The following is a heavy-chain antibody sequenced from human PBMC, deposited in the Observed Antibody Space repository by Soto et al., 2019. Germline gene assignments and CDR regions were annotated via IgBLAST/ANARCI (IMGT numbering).Heavy chain of an antibody. J-gene: IGHJ6*02. CDR3: ARTLVRAAAATGEYYYYYGMDV. CDR1: GGTFGSYA. D-gene: IGHD6-13*01. V-gene: IGHV1-69*12. CDR2: IIPIFGTA. Sequence: QVQLVQSGAEVKKPGSSVKVSCKASGGTFGSYAISWVRQAPGQGLEWMGGIIPIFGTANYAQKFQGRVTITADESTSTAYMELSSLRSEDTAVYYCARTLVRAAAATGEYYYYYGMDVWGQGTTVTVSS.